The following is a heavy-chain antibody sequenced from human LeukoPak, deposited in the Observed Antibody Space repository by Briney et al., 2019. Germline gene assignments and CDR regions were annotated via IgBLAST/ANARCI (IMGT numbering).Heavy chain of an antibody. V-gene: IGHV1-24*01. D-gene: IGHD5-18*01. J-gene: IGHJ4*02. CDR2: FDPEDGET. CDR3: APMKLWPYEPIDY. CDR1: GYTFTSYY. Sequence: ASVKVSCKASGYTFTSYYMHWVRQAPGKGLEWMGGFDPEDGETIYAQKFQGRVTVTEDTSTDTAYMELSSLRSEDTAVYYCAPMKLWPYEPIDYWGQGTLVTVSS.